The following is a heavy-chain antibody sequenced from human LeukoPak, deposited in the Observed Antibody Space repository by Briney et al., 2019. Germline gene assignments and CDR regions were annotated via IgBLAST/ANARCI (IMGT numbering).Heavy chain of an antibody. V-gene: IGHV4-38-2*02. CDR1: GYSISSGYY. CDR3: ARVYYSSGWYVRRNDY. J-gene: IGHJ4*02. Sequence: PSETLSLTCTVSGYSISSGYYWSWIRQPPGKGLEWIGEINHSGSTNYNPSLKSRVTISVDTSKNQFSLKLSSVTAADTAVYYCARVYYSSGWYVRRNDYWGQGTLVTVSS. CDR2: INHSGST. D-gene: IGHD6-19*01.